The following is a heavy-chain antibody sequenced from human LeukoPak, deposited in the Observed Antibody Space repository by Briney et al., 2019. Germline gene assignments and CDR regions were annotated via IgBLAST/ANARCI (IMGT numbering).Heavy chain of an antibody. J-gene: IGHJ4*02. D-gene: IGHD1-26*01. V-gene: IGHV4-30-4*08. CDR1: GGSISSGDYY. CDR3: ARGGSYAYYFDY. CDR2: IYYSGST. Sequence: PSQTLSLTXTVSGGSISSGDYYWSWIRQPPGKGLEWIGYIYYSGSTYYNPSLKSRVTISVDTSKNQFSLKLSSVTAADTAVYYCARGGSYAYYFDYWGQGTLVTVSS.